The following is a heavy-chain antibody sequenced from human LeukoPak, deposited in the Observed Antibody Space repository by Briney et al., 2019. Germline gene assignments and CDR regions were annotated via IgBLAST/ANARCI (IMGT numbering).Heavy chain of an antibody. Sequence: ASVKVSCKASGYTFTGYYMHWVRQAPGQGLEWMGWINTNTGNPTYAQGFTGRFVFSLDTSVSTAYLQISSLKAEDTAVYYCAREKIGTAGTFDYWGQGTLVTVSS. CDR1: GYTFTGYY. J-gene: IGHJ4*02. D-gene: IGHD1-1*01. V-gene: IGHV7-4-1*02. CDR2: INTNTGNP. CDR3: AREKIGTAGTFDY.